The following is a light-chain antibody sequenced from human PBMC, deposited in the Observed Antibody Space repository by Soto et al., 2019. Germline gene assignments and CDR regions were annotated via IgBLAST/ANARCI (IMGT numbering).Light chain of an antibody. V-gene: IGLV1-47*01. CDR3: TVWGDSLRGRR. Sequence: QSALTQPPSASGTPGQRVTLTCSGSSSNIEVNYVYWYQQVPGTAPRLLIYRNHQRPSGVPDRFSGSKSGASASLTISALRSEDEGDYYCTVWGDSLRGRRFGGGTKVTVL. CDR2: RNH. J-gene: IGLJ2*01. CDR1: SSNIEVNY.